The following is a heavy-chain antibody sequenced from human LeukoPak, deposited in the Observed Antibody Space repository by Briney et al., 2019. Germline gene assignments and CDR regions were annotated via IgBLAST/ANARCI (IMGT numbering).Heavy chain of an antibody. CDR1: GFTIEDYW. CDR3: ARVGVAGFDY. Sequence: GGSLRLSCAASGFTIEDYWMSWVRQAPGKGREWVANIKEDVSDKYYVDSVKGRFTISRDNAKNSLYLQMSRLRAEDTAVYYCARVGVAGFDYWGQGILVTVSS. CDR2: IKEDVSDK. J-gene: IGHJ4*02. D-gene: IGHD3-3*01. V-gene: IGHV3-7*03.